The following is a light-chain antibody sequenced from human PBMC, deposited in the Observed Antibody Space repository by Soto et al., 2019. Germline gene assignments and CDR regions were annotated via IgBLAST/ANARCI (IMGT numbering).Light chain of an antibody. V-gene: IGLV1-47*01. J-gene: IGLJ3*02. CDR3: ATWDANLRGWV. CDR2: KND. Sequence: QSVLSQPPSASGTPGQRITISCSGSSSNIGRNYVYWYQQLPGTAPKLHIFKNDQRPSGVPDRFSGSKSGTSASLAISGLRPEDEADYYCATWDANLRGWVFGGGTKLTVL. CDR1: SSNIGRNY.